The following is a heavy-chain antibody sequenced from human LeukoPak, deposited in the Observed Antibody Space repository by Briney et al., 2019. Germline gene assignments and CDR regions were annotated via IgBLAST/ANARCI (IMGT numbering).Heavy chain of an antibody. CDR1: GFTFSGCW. V-gene: IGHV3-7*03. CDR3: ARWDYYGSGSYYYYMDV. J-gene: IGHJ6*03. D-gene: IGHD3-10*01. CDR2: IKQDGSEK. Sequence: GGSLRLSCAASGFTFSGCWMSWVRQAPGKGLEWVANIKQDGSEKYYVDSVKGRFTISRDNAKDSLYLQMNSLRAEDTALYHCARWDYYGSGSYYYYMDVWGKGTTVTISS.